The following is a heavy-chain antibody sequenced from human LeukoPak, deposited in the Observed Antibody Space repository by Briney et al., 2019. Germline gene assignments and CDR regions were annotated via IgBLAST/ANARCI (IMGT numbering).Heavy chain of an antibody. CDR2: ISSSSSYI. CDR1: GFTFSSYS. Sequence: GGSLRLSCAASGFTFSSYSMNWVRQAPGKGLEWVSSISSSSSYIYYADLVKGRFTISRDNAKNSLYLQMNSLRAEDTAVYYCARDFGYGDYNYWGQGTLVTVSS. J-gene: IGHJ4*02. D-gene: IGHD4-17*01. V-gene: IGHV3-21*01. CDR3: ARDFGYGDYNY.